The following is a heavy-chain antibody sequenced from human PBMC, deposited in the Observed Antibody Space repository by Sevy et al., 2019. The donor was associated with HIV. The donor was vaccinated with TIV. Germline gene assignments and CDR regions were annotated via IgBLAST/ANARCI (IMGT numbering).Heavy chain of an antibody. D-gene: IGHD3-10*01. J-gene: IGHJ4*02. CDR3: AKVLEGYYYIRGVYDY. V-gene: IGHV3-20*04. CDR2: INWNGGST. CDR1: GFTFDDYG. Sequence: GGCLRLSCAASGFTFDDYGMSWVRQAPGKGLEWVSGINWNGGSTGYADSVKGRFTISRDNAKNSLYLQMNSLRAEDTAVYYCAKVLEGYYYIRGVYDYWGQGTLVTVSS.